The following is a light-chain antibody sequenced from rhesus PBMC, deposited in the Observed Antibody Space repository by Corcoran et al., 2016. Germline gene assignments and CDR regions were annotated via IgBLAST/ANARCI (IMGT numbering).Light chain of an antibody. Sequence: ESVLTQSPATLSLSPGERATLSCRASQSVTSSLAWYQQTPEQPPRLLIYGASTRATGIPERFSGRGYGTEFTLTISRLEPEDFAVYYCQQYHNWPLTFGGGTKVEIK. CDR3: QQYHNWPLT. CDR1: QSVTSS. CDR2: GAS. J-gene: IGKJ4*01. V-gene: IGKV3-42*03.